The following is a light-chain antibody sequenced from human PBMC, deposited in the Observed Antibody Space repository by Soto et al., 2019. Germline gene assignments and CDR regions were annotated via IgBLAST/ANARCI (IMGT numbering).Light chain of an antibody. CDR3: QQYERYST. Sequence: DIQMTQSPSTLSGSVGDRVTITCRASQTISSWLAWYQQKPGKAPKLLIYKASTLESGVPSRFSGSGSGIEFTLTISGLQPDDSAAYYCQQYERYSTFGQGTKVDIK. CDR1: QTISSW. J-gene: IGKJ1*01. CDR2: KAS. V-gene: IGKV1-5*03.